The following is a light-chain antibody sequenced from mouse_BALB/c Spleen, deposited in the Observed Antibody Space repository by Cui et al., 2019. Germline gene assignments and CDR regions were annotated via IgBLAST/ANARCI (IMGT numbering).Light chain of an antibody. CDR3: LQYDEFPYT. J-gene: IGKJ2*01. Sequence: DIKITQSPSSMYASLGERVTITCKASQDINSYLSWFQQKPGKSPKTLIYRANRLVDGVPSRFSGSGSGQDYSLTISSLEYEDMGIYYCLQYDEFPYTFGGGTKLEIK. CDR1: QDINSY. V-gene: IGKV14-111*01. CDR2: RAN.